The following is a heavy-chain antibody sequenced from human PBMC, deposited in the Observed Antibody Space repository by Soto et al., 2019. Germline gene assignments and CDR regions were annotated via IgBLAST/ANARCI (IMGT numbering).Heavy chain of an antibody. D-gene: IGHD3-3*01. CDR1: GFTFSSYG. CDR2: IWYDGSNK. V-gene: IGHV3-33*01. CDR3: ARVSAPFWSGYMDV. Sequence: GGSLRLSCAASGFTFSSYGMHWVRQAPGKGLEWVAVIWYDGSNKYYADSVKGRFTISRDNSKNTLYLQMNSLRAEDTAVYYCARVSAPFWSGYMDVWGKGTTVTVSS. J-gene: IGHJ6*03.